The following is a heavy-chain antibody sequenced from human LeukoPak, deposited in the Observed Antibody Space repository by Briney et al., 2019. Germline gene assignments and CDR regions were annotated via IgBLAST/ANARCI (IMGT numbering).Heavy chain of an antibody. Sequence: GASVKVSCKVPGYTLTELSMHGVRQAPGKGLEWMGGFDPEDGETIYAQKFQGRVTMTEDTSTDTAYMELSSLRSEDTAVYYCATVSSSGWYWFDPWGQGTLVTVSS. J-gene: IGHJ5*02. CDR2: FDPEDGET. CDR3: ATVSSSGWYWFDP. D-gene: IGHD6-19*01. CDR1: GYTLTELS. V-gene: IGHV1-24*01.